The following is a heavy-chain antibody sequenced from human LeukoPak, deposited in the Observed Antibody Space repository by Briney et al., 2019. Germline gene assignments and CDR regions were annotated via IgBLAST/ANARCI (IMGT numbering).Heavy chain of an antibody. V-gene: IGHV1-46*01. Sequence: ASVKVSCKASGYTFTSYYMHWVRQAPGQGLEWMGIINPSGGSTSYAQKFQGRVTMTRDTSTSTVYMELSSLRSEDTAVYYCARDQLPVVAAPKSRYYYYYMDVWGKGTTVTASS. CDR2: INPSGGST. CDR1: GYTFTSYY. CDR3: ARDQLPVVAAPKSRYYYYYMDV. D-gene: IGHD2-15*01. J-gene: IGHJ6*03.